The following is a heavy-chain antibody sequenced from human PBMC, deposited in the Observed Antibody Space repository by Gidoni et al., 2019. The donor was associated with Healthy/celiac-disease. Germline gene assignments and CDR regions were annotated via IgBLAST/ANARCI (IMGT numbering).Heavy chain of an antibody. Sequence: SYGMHWVRQAPGKGLEWVAVISYDGSNKYYADSVKGRFTISRDNSKNTLYLQMNSLRAEDTAVYYCAKRAVAGTFWGAFDIWAKGQWSPSLQ. J-gene: IGHJ3*02. D-gene: IGHD6-19*01. CDR2: ISYDGSNK. CDR1: SYG. CDR3: AKRAVAGTFWGAFDI. V-gene: IGHV3-30*18.